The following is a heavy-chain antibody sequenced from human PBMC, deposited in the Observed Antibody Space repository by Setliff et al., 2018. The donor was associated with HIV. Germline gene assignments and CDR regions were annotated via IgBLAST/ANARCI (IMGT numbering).Heavy chain of an antibody. CDR2: IEPSSGGT. CDR1: GYTFTAYY. CDR3: ARQDHSSVNTGSLYAFDV. J-gene: IGHJ3*01. D-gene: IGHD2-8*02. V-gene: IGHV1-2*06. Sequence: WASVKVSCKASGYTFTAYYMHWVRQAPGHELQLMGRIEPSSGGTNYIQKFQGRVTITRDTSIYTVCMELTGLTSDDTAVYYCARQDHSSVNTGSLYAFDVWGQGTMVTVSS.